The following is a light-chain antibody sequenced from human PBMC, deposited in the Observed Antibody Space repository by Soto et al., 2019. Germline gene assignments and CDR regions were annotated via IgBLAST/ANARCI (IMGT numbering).Light chain of an antibody. V-gene: IGKV3-15*01. CDR1: QTVGNN. J-gene: IGKJ5*01. CDR3: QQYDNWPPIS. CDR2: GAS. Sequence: EIVLTQSPATLSVSPGERATLSCRASQTVGNNLAWYQQKPGQAPRLLIYGASTRATGIPARFSGSGSGTEFTLTITSLQSEDFVVYYCQQYDNWPPISFGQGTRLEIK.